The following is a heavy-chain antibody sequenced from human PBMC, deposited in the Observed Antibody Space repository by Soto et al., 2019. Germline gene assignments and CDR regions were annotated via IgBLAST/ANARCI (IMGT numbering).Heavy chain of an antibody. CDR2: IYQGST. J-gene: IGHJ4*02. CDR1: GGSISSGGYS. V-gene: IGHV4-30-2*01. Sequence: QLQLQESGSGLVKPSQTLSLTCAVSGGSISSGGYSWSWIRQPPGKGLEWIGYIYQGSTYYNPSLKRRVPISVATTTTQFSPKLSSVTAADPAVYYCARAGGLGAVAVDYWGQGTLVTVSS. CDR3: ARAGGLGAVAVDY. D-gene: IGHD6-19*01.